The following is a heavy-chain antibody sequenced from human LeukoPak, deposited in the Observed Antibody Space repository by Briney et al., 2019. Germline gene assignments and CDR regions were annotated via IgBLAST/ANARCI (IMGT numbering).Heavy chain of an antibody. CDR2: IYHTGST. J-gene: IGHJ4*02. D-gene: IGHD3-16*01. CDR3: ARRGGFFDF. V-gene: IGHV4-38-2*02. CDR1: GYSISSGYY. Sequence: SETLSLTCTVSGYSISSGYYWGWIRLPPGKGLELIGEIYHTGSTNYNPSLQSRVTISIDKSENQFSLRLSSVTAADTAFYYCARRGGFFDFWGQGTLVTVSS.